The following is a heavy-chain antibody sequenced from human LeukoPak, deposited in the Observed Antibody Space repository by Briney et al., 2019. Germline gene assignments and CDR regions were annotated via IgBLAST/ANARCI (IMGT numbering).Heavy chain of an antibody. J-gene: IGHJ5*02. CDR1: GYSFTDYY. V-gene: IGHV1-2*02. Sequence: ASVKVSCKTSGYSFTDYYMHWVRQAPGQGLEWMGWINPNRGGTSSAQKFQGRVTMTRDTSITTVYMEVNWLTSADTAMYNCAREDRLHGGPYLIVPWGQGTLVTVSS. D-gene: IGHD3-16*01. CDR3: AREDRLHGGPYLIVP. CDR2: INPNRGGT.